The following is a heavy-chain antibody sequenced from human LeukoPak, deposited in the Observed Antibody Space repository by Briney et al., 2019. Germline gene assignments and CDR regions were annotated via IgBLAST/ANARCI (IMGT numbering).Heavy chain of an antibody. D-gene: IGHD5-12*01. J-gene: IGHJ4*02. V-gene: IGHV3-23*01. CDR3: ATLDIVATIGDY. Sequence: GGSLRLSCAASGFTFSSYAMSWVRQAPGKGLEWVSAISGSGGSTYYADSVKGRFTISRDNSKNTLYLQMNSLRAEDTAVYYCATLDIVATIGDYWGQGALVTVSS. CDR1: GFTFSSYA. CDR2: ISGSGGST.